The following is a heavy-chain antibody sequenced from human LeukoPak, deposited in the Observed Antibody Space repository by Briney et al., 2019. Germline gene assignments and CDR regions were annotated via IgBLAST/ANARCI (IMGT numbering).Heavy chain of an antibody. CDR1: GYTFTGYY. CDR3: ARSRYCTNGVCYGAFDY. J-gene: IGHJ4*02. V-gene: IGHV1-2*02. CDR2: INPNSGGT. Sequence: GSSVKVSCKASGYTFTGYYMHWVRQAPGQGLEWMGWINPNSGGTNYAQKFQGRVTMTRDTSISTAYMELSRLRSDDTAVYYCARSRYCTNGVCYGAFDYWGQGTLVTVSS. D-gene: IGHD2-8*01.